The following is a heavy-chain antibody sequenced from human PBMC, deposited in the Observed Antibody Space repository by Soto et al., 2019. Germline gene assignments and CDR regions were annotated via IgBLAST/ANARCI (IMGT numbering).Heavy chain of an antibody. V-gene: IGHV1-2*04. J-gene: IGHJ6*03. CDR2: INPNSGGT. Sequence: ASVKVSCKASGYTFTGYYMHWVRQAPGQGLEWMGWINPNSGGTNYAQKFQGWVTMTRDTSISTAYMELSRLRSDDTAVYYCARDTPIAAAGIPNYYMDVWGKGTTVTVSS. D-gene: IGHD6-13*01. CDR1: GYTFTGYY. CDR3: ARDTPIAAAGIPNYYMDV.